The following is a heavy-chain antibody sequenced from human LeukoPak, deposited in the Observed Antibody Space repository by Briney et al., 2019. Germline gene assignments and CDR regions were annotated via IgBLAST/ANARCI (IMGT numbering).Heavy chain of an antibody. J-gene: IGHJ6*02. CDR3: AKKPAAGYCSGGSCSTYYYYNGMDV. V-gene: IGHV3-23*01. D-gene: IGHD2-15*01. CDR2: ISGSGSNT. CDR1: GFTFGNYA. Sequence: PGGSLRLSCGGSGFTFGNYAMSWVRQAPGKGLEWVSTISGSGSNTYYADSVKGRFTISRDNSKNTLYLQMNSLRAEDTAEYYCAKKPAAGYCSGGSCSTYYYYNGMDVWGQGTTVTVSS.